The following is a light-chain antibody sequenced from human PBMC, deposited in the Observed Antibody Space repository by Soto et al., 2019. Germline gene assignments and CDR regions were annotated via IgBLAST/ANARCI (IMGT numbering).Light chain of an antibody. Sequence: QAVVTQEPSLTVSPGGTVTLTCASSTGAVTSGYYPNWFQQKPGQAPRAPIYSTSNTHSWTPARFSGSLLGGKAALTLSGVQPEDEADYYCMLYYGGVRVFGGGTKLTVL. CDR2: STS. CDR1: TGAVTSGYY. V-gene: IGLV7-43*01. CDR3: MLYYGGVRV. J-gene: IGLJ3*02.